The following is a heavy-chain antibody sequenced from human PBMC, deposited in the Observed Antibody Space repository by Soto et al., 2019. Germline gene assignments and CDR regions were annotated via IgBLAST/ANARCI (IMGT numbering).Heavy chain of an antibody. J-gene: IGHJ4*02. CDR1: GGSISSYY. CDR2: IYYSGST. V-gene: IGHV4-59*08. CDR3: ARMEGARYFDY. D-gene: IGHD1-26*01. Sequence: SETLSLTCTVAGGSISSYYWSWIRQPPGKGLEWIGYIYYSGSTNYNPSLKSRVTISVDTSKNQFSLKLNSMTAADTAVYYCARMEGARYFDYWGQGTLVTVS.